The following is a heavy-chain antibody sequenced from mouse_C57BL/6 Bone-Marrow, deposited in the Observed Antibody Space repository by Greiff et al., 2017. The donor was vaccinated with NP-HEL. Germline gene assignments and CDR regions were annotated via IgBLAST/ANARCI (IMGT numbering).Heavy chain of an antibody. CDR1: GYTFTSYW. V-gene: IGHV1-61*01. J-gene: IGHJ4*01. CDR3: RFYGSSHYYAMDY. Sequence: QVQLQQPGAELVRPGSSVKLSCKASGYTFTSYWMDWVKQRPGQGLEWIGNIYPSDSETHYNHKFKDKATLTVDKSSSTAYMQLSSLTSEDSAVYYCRFYGSSHYYAMDYWGQGTSVTVSS. D-gene: IGHD1-1*01. CDR2: IYPSDSET.